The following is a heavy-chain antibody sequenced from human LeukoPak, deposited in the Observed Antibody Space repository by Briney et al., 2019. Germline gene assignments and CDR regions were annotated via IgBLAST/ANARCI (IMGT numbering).Heavy chain of an antibody. CDR3: ARQECNGGSCYSRAIWFDP. Sequence: SETLSLTCTVSGGSISSTSYYWGWIRQPPGKGLEWIGSIYHTGTTYYSPSLKSPVTISVPTSKNQFSLKLSSVTAADTAVYYCARQECNGGSCYSRAIWFDPWGQGTLVTVSS. J-gene: IGHJ5*02. D-gene: IGHD2-15*01. V-gene: IGHV4-39*01. CDR1: GGSISSTSYY. CDR2: IYHTGTT.